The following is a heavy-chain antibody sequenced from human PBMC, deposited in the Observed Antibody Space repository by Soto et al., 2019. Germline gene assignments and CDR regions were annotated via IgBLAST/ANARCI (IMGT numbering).Heavy chain of an antibody. CDR3: ARDTDCTNGVCPYYYYYMDV. V-gene: IGHV3-48*01. CDR1: GFTFSSYS. CDR2: ISSSSSTI. D-gene: IGHD2-8*01. J-gene: IGHJ6*03. Sequence: PGGSLRLSCAASGFTFSSYSMNWVRQAPGKGLEWVSYISSSSSTIYYADSVKGRFAISRDNAKNSLYLQMNSLRAEDTAVYYCARDTDCTNGVCPYYYYYMDVWGKGTTFTASS.